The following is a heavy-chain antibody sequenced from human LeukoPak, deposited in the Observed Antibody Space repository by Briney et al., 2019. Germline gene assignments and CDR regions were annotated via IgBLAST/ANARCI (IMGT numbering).Heavy chain of an antibody. D-gene: IGHD3-10*01. CDR3: ARDSGERGSGSYLIAY. J-gene: IGHJ4*02. CDR1: GYTFTSYY. V-gene: IGHV1-8*02. CDR2: MNPNSGNT. Sequence: ASVKVSCKASGYTFTSYYMHWVRQATGQGLEWMGWMNPNSGNTGYAQKFQGRVTMTRNTSVSTAYMELSSLRSEDTAVHYCARDSGERGSGSYLIAYWGQGTLVTVSS.